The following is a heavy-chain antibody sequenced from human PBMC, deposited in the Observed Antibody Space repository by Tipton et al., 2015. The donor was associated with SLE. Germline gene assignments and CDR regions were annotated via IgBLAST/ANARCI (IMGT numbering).Heavy chain of an antibody. D-gene: IGHD1-26*01. CDR3: ARGEGATQGY. V-gene: IGHV4-38-2*01. CDR1: GYSISSGYY. CDR2: IYHSGST. J-gene: IGHJ4*02. Sequence: TLSLTCAVSGYSISSGYYWGWIRQPPGKGLEWIGSIYHSGSTNYNPSLKSRVTISVDTSKNQFSLKLSSVTAADTAVYYCARGEGATQGYWGQGTLVTVSS.